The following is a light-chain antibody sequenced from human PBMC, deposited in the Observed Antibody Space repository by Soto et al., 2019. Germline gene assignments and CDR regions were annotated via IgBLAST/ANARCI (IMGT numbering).Light chain of an antibody. CDR3: LQYNDWPPKQYT. V-gene: IGKV3-15*01. Sequence: EIVMTQSPATLSVSPGERVTLSCRASQSVSSDLAWYQYKPGQAPRLRIYGASTRATGTPARFSGSGSGTEFSLSISSLQSEDFAVYYCLQYNDWPPKQYTFGQGTKLEIK. CDR1: QSVSSD. J-gene: IGKJ2*01. CDR2: GAS.